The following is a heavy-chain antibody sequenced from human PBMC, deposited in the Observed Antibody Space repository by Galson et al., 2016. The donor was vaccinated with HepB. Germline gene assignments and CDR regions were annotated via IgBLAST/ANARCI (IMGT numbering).Heavy chain of an antibody. CDR1: GFSFTDYR. CDR3: AREGILYNSGSRHYNIMDV. Sequence: SPRLSCAASGFSFTDYRMHWVRQAPGKGLVWVSRIDVDGSTTTYADAVKGRFTISSDNAKNTLYLQMSSLRAEDTAVYFCAREGILYNSGSRHYNIMDVWGRGTTVTVSS. J-gene: IGHJ6*02. V-gene: IGHV3-74*03. D-gene: IGHD3-10*01. CDR2: IDVDGSTT.